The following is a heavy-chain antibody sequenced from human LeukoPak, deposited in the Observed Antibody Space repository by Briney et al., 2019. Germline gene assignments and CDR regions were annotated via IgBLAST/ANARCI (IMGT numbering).Heavy chain of an antibody. J-gene: IGHJ4*02. CDR1: GFTFSSYW. CDR3: ARPLRSAANIDY. V-gene: IGHV3-74*01. D-gene: IGHD4/OR15-4a*01. Sequence: GGSLRLSCAASGFTFSSYWMHWVRQAPGMGLVWVSRITGDGSSTSYADSVKGRFTISRDNAQNTLYLQMNSLRAEDTAVYYCARPLRSAANIDYWGQGTLVTVSS. CDR2: ITGDGSST.